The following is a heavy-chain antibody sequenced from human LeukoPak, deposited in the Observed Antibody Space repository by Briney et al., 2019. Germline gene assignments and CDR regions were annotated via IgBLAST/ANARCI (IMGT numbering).Heavy chain of an antibody. CDR3: GRVYCGGNCYSPPLPDY. CDR1: GFTFSSYG. Sequence: GGSLRLSCAASGFTFSSYGMQRVRQAPGKGLDWVAGIWYDGSNKNYADSVKGRFTISRDNSKNTLFLQMNSLRAEDTAVYYCGRVYCGGNCYSPPLPDYWGQGTLVTVSA. CDR2: IWYDGSNK. V-gene: IGHV3-33*01. J-gene: IGHJ4*02. D-gene: IGHD2-21*02.